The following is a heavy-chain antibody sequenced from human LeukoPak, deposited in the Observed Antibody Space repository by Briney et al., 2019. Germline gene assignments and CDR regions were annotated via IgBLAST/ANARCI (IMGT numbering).Heavy chain of an antibody. Sequence: GGSLRLSCAASGFTFSSYEMNWVRQAPGKGLEWVSYISSSGSTIYYADSVKGRFTISRDNAKNSLYLQMNSLRAEDTAVYYCAREGDDYGDYAFDYWGQGTLVTVSS. V-gene: IGHV3-48*03. D-gene: IGHD4-17*01. CDR2: ISSSGSTI. CDR1: GFTFSSYE. CDR3: AREGDDYGDYAFDY. J-gene: IGHJ4*02.